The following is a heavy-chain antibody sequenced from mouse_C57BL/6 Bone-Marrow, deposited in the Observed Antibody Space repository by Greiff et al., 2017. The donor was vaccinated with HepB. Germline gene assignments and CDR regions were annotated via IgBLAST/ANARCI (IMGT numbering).Heavy chain of an antibody. D-gene: IGHD2-14*01. CDR1: GFNIKDDY. Sequence: VQLQQSGAELVRPGASVKLSCTASGFNIKDDYMHWVKQRPEQGLEWIGWIDPENGDTEYASKFQGKATITADTSSNTAYLQLSSLTSEDTAVYYCTTLGYRGFAYWGQGTLVTVSA. CDR3: TTLGYRGFAY. CDR2: IDPENGDT. J-gene: IGHJ3*01. V-gene: IGHV14-4*01.